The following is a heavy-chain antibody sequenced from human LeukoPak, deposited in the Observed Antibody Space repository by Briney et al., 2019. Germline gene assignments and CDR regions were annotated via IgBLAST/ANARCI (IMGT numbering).Heavy chain of an antibody. J-gene: IGHJ6*03. CDR2: ISSSSSYI. CDR3: AAEGLRFLEWFRSYMDV. V-gene: IGHV3-21*01. Sequence: GGSLRLSCAASGFTFSSYSMNWVRQAPGKGLEWVSSISSSSSYIYYADSVKGRFTISRDNAKNSLYLQMNSLRAEDTAVYYCAAEGLRFLEWFRSYMDVWGKGTTVTISS. D-gene: IGHD3-3*01. CDR1: GFTFSSYS.